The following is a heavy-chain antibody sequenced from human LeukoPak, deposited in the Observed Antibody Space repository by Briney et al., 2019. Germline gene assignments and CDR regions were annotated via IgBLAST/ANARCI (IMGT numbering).Heavy chain of an antibody. Sequence: PGGSLRLSCLASGIXFSSYWMSWVRQAPGKGLEWVANIKRDGSEKNYVDSVKGRFTISRDNAKNSLYLQMNSLRAEDTAVYYCTTVRYRSGFDPWGQGPLVTVSS. CDR2: IKRDGSEK. J-gene: IGHJ5*02. CDR1: GIXFSSYW. CDR3: TTVRYRSGFDP. V-gene: IGHV3-7*02. D-gene: IGHD5-18*01.